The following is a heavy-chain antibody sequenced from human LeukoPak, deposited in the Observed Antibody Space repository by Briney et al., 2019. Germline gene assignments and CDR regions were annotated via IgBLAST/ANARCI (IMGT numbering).Heavy chain of an antibody. CDR3: ARGPDPQSKIFDWLLFFDY. Sequence: GGSLRLSCAASGFTFSSYAMSWVRQAPGKGLEWVSDISGSGGSTYYADSVKGRFTISRDNSKNTLYLQMNSLRAEDTAVYYCARGPDPQSKIFDWLLFFDYWGQGTLVTVSS. J-gene: IGHJ4*02. V-gene: IGHV3-23*01. CDR1: GFTFSSYA. D-gene: IGHD3-9*01. CDR2: ISGSGGST.